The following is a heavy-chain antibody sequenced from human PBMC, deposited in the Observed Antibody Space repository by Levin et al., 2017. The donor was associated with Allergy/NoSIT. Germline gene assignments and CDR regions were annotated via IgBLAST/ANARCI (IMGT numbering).Heavy chain of an antibody. CDR1: GGSISSGGYY. D-gene: IGHD4-11*01. J-gene: IGHJ6*02. CDR2: IYYSGST. CDR3: ARGNYLRNYYGMDV. Sequence: SETLSLTCTVSGGSISSGGYYWSWIRQHPGKGLEWIGYIYYSGSTYYNPSLKSRVTISVDTSKNQFSLKLSSVTAADTAVYYCARGNYLRNYYGMDVWGQGTTVTVSS. V-gene: IGHV4-31*03.